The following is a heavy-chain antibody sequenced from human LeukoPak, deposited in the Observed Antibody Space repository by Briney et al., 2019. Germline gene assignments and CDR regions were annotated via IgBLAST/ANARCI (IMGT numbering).Heavy chain of an antibody. V-gene: IGHV3-21*01. CDR2: ISGSSRSI. CDR3: ARVGSSGYYPDY. CDR1: TFSISIYS. Sequence: GGSLRLSCAASTFSISIYSMNWVRQAPGKGLEWVSSISGSSRSIYYADSMKGRFTISRDNAKNTLYLQMNSLRAEDTAVYYCARVGSSGYYPDYWGQGTLVTVSS. J-gene: IGHJ4*02. D-gene: IGHD3-22*01.